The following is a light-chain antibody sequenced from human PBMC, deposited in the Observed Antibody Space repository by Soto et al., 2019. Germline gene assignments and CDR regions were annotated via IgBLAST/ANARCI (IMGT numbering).Light chain of an antibody. CDR1: QSISSY. CDR2: AAS. V-gene: IGKV1-39*01. CDR3: QQSYSTPQT. Sequence: LSETRRNRGTLPCRASQSISSYLNWYQQKPGKAPKLLIYAASSLQSGVPSRFSGSGSGTDFTLTISSLQPEDFATYYCQQSYSTPQTFGHGTKVDIK. J-gene: IGKJ1*01.